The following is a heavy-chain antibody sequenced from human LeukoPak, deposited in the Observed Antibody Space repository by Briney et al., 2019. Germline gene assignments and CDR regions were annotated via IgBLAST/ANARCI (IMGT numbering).Heavy chain of an antibody. CDR2: IIPIFGTA. CDR1: GGTFSSYA. CDR3: ARTYCSSTSCPSYYYYYYMDV. V-gene: IGHV1-69*13. J-gene: IGHJ6*03. D-gene: IGHD2-2*01. Sequence: SVKVSCKASGGTFSSYAISWVRQAPGHGLEWMGGIIPIFGTANYAQKFQGRATITPDESTSTAYMDLSSLRSEDTDVYYCARTYCSSTSCPSYYYYYYMDVWGKGTTVTVSS.